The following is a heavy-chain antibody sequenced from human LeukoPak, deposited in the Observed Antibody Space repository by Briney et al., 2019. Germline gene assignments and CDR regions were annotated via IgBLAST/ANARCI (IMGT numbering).Heavy chain of an antibody. D-gene: IGHD6-19*01. CDR3: ARAGYSSGWYQGGHAFDI. Sequence: SQTLSLTCTVSGGSISSGGYYWSWIRQHPGKGLEWIGYICYSGSTYYNPCLKCQVTISIHTSKNQFSLKLSSVTAADTVVYYGARAGYSSGWYQGGHAFDIWGQGTMVTVSS. J-gene: IGHJ3*02. CDR2: ICYSGST. CDR1: GGSISSGGYY. V-gene: IGHV4-31*01.